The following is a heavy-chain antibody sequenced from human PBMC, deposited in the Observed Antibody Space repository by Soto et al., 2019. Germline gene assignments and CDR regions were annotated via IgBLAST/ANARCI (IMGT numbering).Heavy chain of an antibody. Sequence: QVQLVESGGGVVQPGRSLRLSCAASGFTFSSYAMHWVRQAPGKGLEWVAVISYDGSNKYYADSVKGRFTISRDNSKKXXSRQMNSLRAEDTAVYYCARDRRGSGLYYYYGMDVWGQGTTVTVSS. J-gene: IGHJ6*02. CDR1: GFTFSSYA. D-gene: IGHD2-15*01. V-gene: IGHV3-30-3*01. CDR3: ARDRRGSGLYYYYGMDV. CDR2: ISYDGSNK.